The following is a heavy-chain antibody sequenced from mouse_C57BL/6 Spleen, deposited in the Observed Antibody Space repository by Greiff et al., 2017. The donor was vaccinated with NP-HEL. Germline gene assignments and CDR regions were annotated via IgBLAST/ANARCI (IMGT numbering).Heavy chain of an antibody. CDR1: GYTFTSYD. CDR2: IYPRDGST. Sequence: VQLQESGPELVKPGASVKLSCKASGYTFTSYDINWVKQRPGQGLEWIGWIYPRDGSTKYNEKFKGKATLTVDTSSSTAYMELHSLTSEDSAVYFCAREDYYGSRGGFAYWGQGTLVTVSA. CDR3: AREDYYGSRGGFAY. D-gene: IGHD1-1*01. V-gene: IGHV1-85*01. J-gene: IGHJ3*01.